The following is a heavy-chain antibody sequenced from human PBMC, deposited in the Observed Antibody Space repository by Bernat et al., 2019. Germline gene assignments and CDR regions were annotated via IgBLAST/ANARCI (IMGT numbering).Heavy chain of an antibody. CDR3: ARVGYCSGGSCYDDDY. CDR2: IDYSGST. V-gene: IGHV4-39*01. D-gene: IGHD2-15*01. Sequence: QLQLQESGPGLVKPSETLSLTCTVSGGSISSSSYYWGWIRQPPGKGLEWIGSIDYSGSTYYNPSLKSRVTISVDTSKTQFSLKLSSVTAADTAVYYCARVGYCSGGSCYDDDYWGQGTLVTVSS. CDR1: GGSISSSSYY. J-gene: IGHJ4*02.